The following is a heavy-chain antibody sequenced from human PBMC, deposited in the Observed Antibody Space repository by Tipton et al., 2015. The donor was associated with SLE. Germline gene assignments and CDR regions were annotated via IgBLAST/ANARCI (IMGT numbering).Heavy chain of an antibody. CDR3: ARGHTTVSYDAFDI. CDR1: GGSLSGYW. D-gene: IGHD4-17*01. CDR2: IYPTGRT. V-gene: IGHV4-34*01. Sequence: TLSLTCTVYGGSLSGYWWSWIRQSPGKGLEWIGEIYPTGRTDYNPSLMSRVTISVDTSKNQSSLKLSSVTAADTAVYYCARGHTTVSYDAFDIWGQGTMVTVSS. J-gene: IGHJ3*02.